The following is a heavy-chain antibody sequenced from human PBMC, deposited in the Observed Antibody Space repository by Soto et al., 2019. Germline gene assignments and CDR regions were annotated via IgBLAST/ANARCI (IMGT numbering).Heavy chain of an antibody. V-gene: IGHV3-7*05. Sequence: ELQLVESGGDLFQPGGPLRLSCEGAEFTCSTCWMGWVRQSPGKGPEWVANIKQDGSEKFYLDSVKGRFTISRDNAKKSLYLQMNSLRAEDTAVYYCTREKNWGQGTLVTVSS. CDR1: EFTCSTCW. CDR3: TREKN. CDR2: IKQDGSEK. J-gene: IGHJ4*02.